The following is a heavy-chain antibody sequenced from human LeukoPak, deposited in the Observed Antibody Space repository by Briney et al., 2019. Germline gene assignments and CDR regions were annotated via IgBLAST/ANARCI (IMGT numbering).Heavy chain of an antibody. CDR1: GGTFSSYA. J-gene: IGHJ6*02. D-gene: IGHD5-18*01. Sequence: SVKVSCTASGGTFSSYAISWVRQAPGQGLEWMGGIIPIFGTANYAQKFQGRVTITADESTSTAYMELSSLRSEDTAVYYCAREYSYGPDYYYYYGMDVWGQETTVTVSS. V-gene: IGHV1-69*13. CDR3: AREYSYGPDYYYYYGMDV. CDR2: IIPIFGTA.